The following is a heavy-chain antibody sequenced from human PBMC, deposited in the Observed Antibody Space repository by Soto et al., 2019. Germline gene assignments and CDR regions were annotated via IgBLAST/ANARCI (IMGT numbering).Heavy chain of an antibody. CDR2: ISAYNGNT. J-gene: IGHJ6*01. CDR3: AREDTDMGGGYYYYGMDV. CDR1: GYPFTSYG. D-gene: IGHD5-18*01. V-gene: IGHV1-18*01. Sequence: GSVKVYFKASGYPFTSYGISLVRQAPGQGLEWMGWISAYNGNTNYAQKLQGRVTMTTDTSTSTAYMELRSLRSDDTAVYYCAREDTDMGGGYYYYGMDVWGQGTTVTVSS.